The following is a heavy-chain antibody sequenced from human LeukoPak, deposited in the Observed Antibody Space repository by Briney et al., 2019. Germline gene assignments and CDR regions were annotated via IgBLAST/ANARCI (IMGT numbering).Heavy chain of an antibody. CDR3: ARGYGSGSHYPY. V-gene: IGHV4-39*07. D-gene: IGHD3-10*01. CDR1: GGSISSSSYY. J-gene: IGHJ4*02. Sequence: SETLSLTCTVSGGSISSSSYYWGWIRQPPGKGLEWIGSIYYSGSTYYNPSLKSRVTISVATSKKQFSLKLSSVTAADTAVYYCARGYGSGSHYPYWGQGTLVTVSS. CDR2: IYYSGST.